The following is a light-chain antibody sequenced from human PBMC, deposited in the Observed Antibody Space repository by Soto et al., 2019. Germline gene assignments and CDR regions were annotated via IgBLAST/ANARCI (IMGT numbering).Light chain of an antibody. CDR3: QSHDSSLSTYV. V-gene: IGLV1-40*01. CDR2: GNS. CDR1: SSNIGAGYD. Sequence: QSVLTQPPSVSGAPGQRVTISCTGSSSNIGAGYDVHWYQQFPGTAPKLLIFGNSDRPSGVPDRFSGSKSGTSASLAITGLQAEDEADYFCQSHDSSLSTYVFGTGTKLTVL. J-gene: IGLJ1*01.